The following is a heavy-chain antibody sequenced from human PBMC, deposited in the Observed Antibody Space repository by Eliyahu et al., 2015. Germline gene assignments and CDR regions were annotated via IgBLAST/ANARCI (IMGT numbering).Heavy chain of an antibody. V-gene: IGHV4-39*01. CDR1: GGPISSSSYY. Sequence: QLQLQESGPGLVKPSETLSLTCTVSGGPISSSSYYWGWIRQPPGKGLEWIGNIYYSEITYYNPSLKSRVTISVDTSKNQFSLKLSSVTAADTAVYYCARPMGGTQGAFDIWGQGTMVTVSS. J-gene: IGHJ3*02. D-gene: IGHD3-16*01. CDR2: IYYSEIT. CDR3: ARPMGGTQGAFDI.